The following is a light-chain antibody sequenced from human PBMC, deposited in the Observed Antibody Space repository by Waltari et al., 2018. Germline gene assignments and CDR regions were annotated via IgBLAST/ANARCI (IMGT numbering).Light chain of an antibody. CDR2: KGS. Sequence: QSALTQPASVSGSPGQSITISCTGTSSDVGFYDFVSWFQQHPGKAPKVMIYKGSNRPSGVSNRFSGSESGNTASLTISGLQAEDEADYYCSSYTRRSYWVFGGGTQLTVL. J-gene: IGLJ3*02. CDR1: SSDVGFYDF. CDR3: SSYTRRSYWV. V-gene: IGLV2-14*01.